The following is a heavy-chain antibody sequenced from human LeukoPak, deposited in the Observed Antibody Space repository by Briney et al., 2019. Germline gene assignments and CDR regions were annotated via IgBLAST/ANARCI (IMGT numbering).Heavy chain of an antibody. CDR1: GFTFSSYG. V-gene: IGHV3-30*03. Sequence: GGSLRLSCAASGFTFSSYGTHWVRQAPGKGLEWVTVISYDGSNKYYADSVRGRFTISRDNAKNSLYLQMNSLRAEDTAVYYCARDTGGRGWFDPWGQGTLVTVSS. D-gene: IGHD2-8*02. J-gene: IGHJ5*02. CDR2: ISYDGSNK. CDR3: ARDTGGRGWFDP.